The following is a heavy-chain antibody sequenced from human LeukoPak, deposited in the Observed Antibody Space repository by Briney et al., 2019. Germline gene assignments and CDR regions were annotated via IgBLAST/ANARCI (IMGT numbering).Heavy chain of an antibody. Sequence: EASVKVSCKASGGTFSSYAISWARQAPGQGLEWMGRIIPILGIANYAQKFQGRVTITADKSTSTAYMELSSLRSEDTAVYYCARRLGGDYYDSSGRFDYWGQGTLVTVSS. CDR1: GGTFSSYA. V-gene: IGHV1-69*04. J-gene: IGHJ4*02. D-gene: IGHD3-22*01. CDR3: ARRLGGDYYDSSGRFDY. CDR2: IIPILGIA.